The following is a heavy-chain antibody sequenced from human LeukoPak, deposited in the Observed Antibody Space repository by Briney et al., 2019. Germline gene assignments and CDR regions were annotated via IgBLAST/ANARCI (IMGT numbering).Heavy chain of an antibody. Sequence: GGSLRLSCAASGFAFSDYYMSWIRQAPGKGLEWVSYISSSGSTIYYADSVKGRFTISRDNAKNSLYLQMNSLRAEDTAVYYCAIPTRVVTARVGLYYGMDVWGQGTTVTVSS. V-gene: IGHV3-11*01. CDR1: GFAFSDYY. CDR3: AIPTRVVTARVGLYYGMDV. J-gene: IGHJ6*02. D-gene: IGHD2-21*02. CDR2: ISSSGSTI.